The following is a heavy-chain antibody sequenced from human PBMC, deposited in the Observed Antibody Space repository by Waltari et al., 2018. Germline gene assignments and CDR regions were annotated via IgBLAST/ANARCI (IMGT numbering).Heavy chain of an antibody. CDR3: ANGDDAFDI. CDR2: IYYSGST. CDR1: GGSISSYY. D-gene: IGHD2-21*01. V-gene: IGHV4-59*01. Sequence: QVQLQESGPGLVKPSETLSLTCTVSGGSISSYYWSWIRQPPGKGLEWIGYIYYSGSTNYNPSINRRVTISVDTSKNQFSLKLSSVTAADTAVYYCANGDDAFDIWGQGTMVTVSS. J-gene: IGHJ3*02.